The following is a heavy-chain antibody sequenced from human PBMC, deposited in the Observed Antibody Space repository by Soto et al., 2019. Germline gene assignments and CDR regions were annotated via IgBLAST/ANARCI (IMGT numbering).Heavy chain of an antibody. Sequence: PSETLSLTCTVSGGSISSYYWSWIRQPPGKGLEWIGYIYYSGSTNYNPSLKSRVTISVDTSKNQFSLKLSSVTAADTAVYYCARQASFYCGGDCYKYYFDYWGQGTLVTVSS. J-gene: IGHJ4*02. CDR3: ARQASFYCGGDCYKYYFDY. CDR1: GGSISSYY. D-gene: IGHD2-21*02. V-gene: IGHV4-59*08. CDR2: IYYSGST.